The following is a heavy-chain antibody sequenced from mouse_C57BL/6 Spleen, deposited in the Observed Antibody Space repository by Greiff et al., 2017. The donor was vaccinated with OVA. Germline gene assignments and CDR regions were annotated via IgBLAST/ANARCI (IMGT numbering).Heavy chain of an antibody. D-gene: IGHD2-5*01. Sequence: EVQLVESGGGLVKPGGSLKLSCAASGFTFSSYAMSWVRQTPEKRLEWVATISDGGSYTYYPDNVKGRFTISRDNAKNNLYLQMSHLKSEDTAMYYCARDGAYYSNYGPFAYWGQGTLVTVSA. J-gene: IGHJ3*01. CDR3: ARDGAYYSNYGPFAY. V-gene: IGHV5-4*01. CDR1: GFTFSSYA. CDR2: ISDGGSYT.